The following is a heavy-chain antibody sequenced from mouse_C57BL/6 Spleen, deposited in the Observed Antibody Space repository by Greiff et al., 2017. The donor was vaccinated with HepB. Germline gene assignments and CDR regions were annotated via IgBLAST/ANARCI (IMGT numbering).Heavy chain of an antibody. Sequence: VQLQQSGAELARPGASVKLSCKASGYTFTSYGISWVKQRTGQGLEWIGEIYPRSGNTYYNEKFKGKATLTADKSSSTAYMELRSLTSEDSAVYFCAREEDYYGSKAMDYWGQGTSVTVSS. CDR2: IYPRSGNT. CDR3: AREEDYYGSKAMDY. CDR1: GYTFTSYG. V-gene: IGHV1-81*01. J-gene: IGHJ4*01. D-gene: IGHD1-1*01.